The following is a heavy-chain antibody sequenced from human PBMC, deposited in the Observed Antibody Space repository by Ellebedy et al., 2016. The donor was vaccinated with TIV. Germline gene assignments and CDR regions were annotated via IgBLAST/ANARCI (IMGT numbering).Heavy chain of an antibody. CDR2: INSDGSTT. D-gene: IGHD3-22*01. V-gene: IGHV3-74*01. Sequence: GESLKISCAASGFTFSRYWMHWVRQVPGKGLVWVSRINSDGSTTNYADSVKGRFTISRDNAKNTRYLQMNSRRAEDTAVYYCAEGRNYYDSRAYCGYWGQGTLVTVPS. CDR1: GFTFSRYW. CDR3: AEGRNYYDSRAYCGY. J-gene: IGHJ4*02.